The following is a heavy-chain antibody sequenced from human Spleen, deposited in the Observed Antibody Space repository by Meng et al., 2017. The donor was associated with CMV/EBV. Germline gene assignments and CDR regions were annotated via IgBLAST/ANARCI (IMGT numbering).Heavy chain of an antibody. CDR1: GGSISSSSYY. CDR2: IHASGTT. V-gene: IGHV4-61*05. J-gene: IGHJ5*02. CDR3: ATLWGSGFDYAFDP. D-gene: IGHD5-12*01. Sequence: GSLRLSCTVSGGSISSSSYYWGWIRQPPGKGLEWIGYIHASGTTRYNSSLKSRVTISLATSKNQFSLKLSSVTAADTAVYYCATLWGSGFDYAFDPWGQGILVTVSS.